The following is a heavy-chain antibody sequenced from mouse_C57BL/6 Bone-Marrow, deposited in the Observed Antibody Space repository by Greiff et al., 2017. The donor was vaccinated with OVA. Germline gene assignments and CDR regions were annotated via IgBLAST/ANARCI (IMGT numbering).Heavy chain of an antibody. V-gene: IGHV1-78*01. CDR2: IYPRDGST. J-gene: IGHJ2*01. Sequence: VQLQQSDAELVKPGASVKISCKVSGYTFTDHTIHWMKQRPEQGLEWIGYIYPRDGSTKYNEKFKGKATLSADKSSSTAYMQLNRLTSEDAAVYFCARWGDYHYFDYWGQGTTLTVSS. CDR3: ARWGDYHYFDY. D-gene: IGHD2-4*01. CDR1: GYTFTDHT.